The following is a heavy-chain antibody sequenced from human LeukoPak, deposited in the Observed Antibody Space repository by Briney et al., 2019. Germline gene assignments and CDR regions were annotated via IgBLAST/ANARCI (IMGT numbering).Heavy chain of an antibody. D-gene: IGHD1-26*01. J-gene: IGHJ3*02. CDR3: ATAGIVGASYVAFDI. CDR2: INSDGSST. CDR1: GFTFSSYS. V-gene: IGHV3-74*01. Sequence: GGSLRLSCAASGFTFSSYSMNWVRQAPGKGLVWVSRINSDGSSTSYADSVKGRFTISRDNAKNTLYLQMNSLRAEDTAVYYCATAGIVGASYVAFDIWGQGTMVTVSS.